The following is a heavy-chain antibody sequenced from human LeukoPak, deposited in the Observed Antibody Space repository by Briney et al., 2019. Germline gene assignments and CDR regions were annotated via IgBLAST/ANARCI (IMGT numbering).Heavy chain of an antibody. CDR1: GFTFSDYA. Sequence: PGRSLRLSCAASGFTFSDYAMSWVRQVPGKGLEWISIVFANGGVTHYADSVKGRFSVSRDNFRDTVYLQMNSLIAEDTATYYCAKGSGRPKGDAFDIWGQGTMVTVSS. D-gene: IGHD1-26*01. CDR3: AKGSGRPKGDAFDI. CDR2: VFANGGVT. V-gene: IGHV3-23*01. J-gene: IGHJ3*02.